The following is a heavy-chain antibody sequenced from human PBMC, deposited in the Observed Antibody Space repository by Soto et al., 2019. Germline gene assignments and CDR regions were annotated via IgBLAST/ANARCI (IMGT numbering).Heavy chain of an antibody. CDR2: IWYDGSNK. CDR1: GFTFSSYG. V-gene: IGHV3-33*01. J-gene: IGHJ6*02. Sequence: GSLRLSCAASGFTFSSYGMHWVRQAPGKGLEWVAVIWYDGSNKYYADSVKGRFTISRDNSKNTLYLQMNSLRAEDTAVYYCARDPRDLDYYYGMDVWGQGTTVTVSS. CDR3: ARDPRDLDYYYGMDV.